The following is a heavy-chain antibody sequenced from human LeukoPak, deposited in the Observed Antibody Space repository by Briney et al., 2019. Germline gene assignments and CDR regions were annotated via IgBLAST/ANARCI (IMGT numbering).Heavy chain of an antibody. CDR3: AGDLYSGSWSLGAMDV. CDR2: NSYSGST. D-gene: IGHD6-19*01. J-gene: IGHJ6*02. CDR1: GGSISSYH. V-gene: IGHV4-59*01. Sequence: SETLSLTCTVSGGSISSYHWSWIRQPPGKGLEWIGYNSYSGSTNYSPSLTSRVTVSIDTSKRQLSLTLTSLTTADTAIYYCAGDLYSGSWSLGAMDVWGQGTAVIVSS.